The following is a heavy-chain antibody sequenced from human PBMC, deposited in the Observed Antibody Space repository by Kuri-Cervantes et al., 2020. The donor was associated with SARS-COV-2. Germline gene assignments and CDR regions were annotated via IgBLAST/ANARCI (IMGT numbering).Heavy chain of an antibody. CDR2: IIPIFGTA. CDR3: ARGGESPIVVVPAAIPLFDY. D-gene: IGHD2-2*01. J-gene: IGHJ4*03. CDR1: GGTFSSYA. V-gene: IGHV1-69*13. Sequence: SVKVSCKASGGTFSSYAISWVRQAPGQGLEWMGGIIPIFGTANYAQKFQGRVTITADESTSTAYMELRSLRSDDTAVYYCARGGESPIVVVPAAIPLFDYWGQGNRV.